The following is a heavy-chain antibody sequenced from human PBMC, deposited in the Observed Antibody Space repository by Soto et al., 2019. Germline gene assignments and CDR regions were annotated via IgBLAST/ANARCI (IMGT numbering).Heavy chain of an antibody. J-gene: IGHJ3*02. CDR1: GGSFSGYY. V-gene: IGHV4-34*01. CDR3: ARKQWPDAFDI. D-gene: IGHD6-19*01. Sequence: PSETLSLTCAVYGGSFSGYYWSWIRQPPGKGLEWIGEINHSGSTNHNPSLKSRVTISVDTSKNQFSLKLSSVTAADTAVYYCARKQWPDAFDIWGQGTMVTVSS. CDR2: INHSGST.